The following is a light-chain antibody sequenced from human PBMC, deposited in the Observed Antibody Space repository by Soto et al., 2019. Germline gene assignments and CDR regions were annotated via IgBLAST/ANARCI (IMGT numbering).Light chain of an antibody. V-gene: IGKV3-20*01. Sequence: EIVLTQSPGTLSLSPGERATLSCRASQSVSSTYLAWYPKKPGQAPRLLIYGASSRATSIPDRFSGSGSGTDFTLTISRLETEDFAVYDCQQYGSSTTTFGQGTKLDIK. CDR2: GAS. CDR1: QSVSSTY. J-gene: IGKJ1*01. CDR3: QQYGSSTTT.